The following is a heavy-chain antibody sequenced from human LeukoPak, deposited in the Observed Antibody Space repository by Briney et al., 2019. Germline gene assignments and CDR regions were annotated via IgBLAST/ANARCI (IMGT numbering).Heavy chain of an antibody. J-gene: IGHJ4*02. V-gene: IGHV3-23*01. CDR2: ISGSGYTT. D-gene: IGHD3-22*01. CDR3: VTDYYDSSGDYTVDH. CDR1: GFSVSNNY. Sequence: GGSLRLSCAASGFSVSNNYMSWVRQAPGKGLEWVSVISGSGYTTHYADFVKGRFTISRDNSKNTLYLQMNSLRAEDTAEYYCVTDYYDSSGDYTVDHWGQGTLVTVSS.